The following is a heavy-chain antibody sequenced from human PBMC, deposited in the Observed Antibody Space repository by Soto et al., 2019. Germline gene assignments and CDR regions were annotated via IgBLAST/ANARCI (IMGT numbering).Heavy chain of an antibody. CDR2: ISYDGSNK. Sequence: QVQLVESGGGVVQPGRSLRLSCAASGFTFSSYGMHWVRQAPGKGLEWVAVISYDGSNKYYADSVKGRFTISRDNSKNTLYLQMNSLRAEDTAVYYCAKGFGDTYYYDSSGYWYTLDYWGQGTLVTVSS. CDR1: GFTFSSYG. D-gene: IGHD3-22*01. V-gene: IGHV3-30*18. J-gene: IGHJ4*02. CDR3: AKGFGDTYYYDSSGYWYTLDY.